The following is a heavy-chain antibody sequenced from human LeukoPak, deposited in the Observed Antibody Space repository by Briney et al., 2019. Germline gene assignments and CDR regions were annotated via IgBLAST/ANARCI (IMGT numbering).Heavy chain of an antibody. J-gene: IGHJ5*02. Sequence: SETLSLTCTVSGGSISSYYWSWIRQPAGKGLEWIGRIYTSGSTNYNPSLKSRVTMSVDTSKNQFSLKLSSVTAADTAVYYCASSPHCSGGSCYPSWFDPWGQGTLVTVSS. CDR2: IYTSGST. D-gene: IGHD2-15*01. V-gene: IGHV4-4*07. CDR3: ASSPHCSGGSCYPSWFDP. CDR1: GGSISSYY.